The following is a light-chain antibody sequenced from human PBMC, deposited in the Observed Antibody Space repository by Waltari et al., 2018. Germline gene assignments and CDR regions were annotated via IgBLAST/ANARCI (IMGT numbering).Light chain of an antibody. Sequence: SYELTQPPSASVSPGKTARITCSGDALPTHYAYWYQQKPGQAPVLVIYKDSERPSGIPERFSGSSSGTTVTLTISGVQAEDEADYYCQSADSSGTYVVFGGGTKLTVL. V-gene: IGLV3-25*03. CDR2: KDS. CDR1: ALPTHY. CDR3: QSADSSGTYVV. J-gene: IGLJ2*01.